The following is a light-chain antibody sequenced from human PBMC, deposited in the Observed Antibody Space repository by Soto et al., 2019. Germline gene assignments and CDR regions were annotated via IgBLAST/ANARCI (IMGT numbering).Light chain of an antibody. V-gene: IGLV1-40*01. CDR2: GNS. Sequence: QSVLTQPPSVSGAPGQRVTISCTGCSSNIGAGYDVHWYQQLPGTAPKLLIYGNSNRPSRVPDRFSGSKSGTSASLAITGLQAEDEADYYCQSYDSSLSGSVVFGGGTQLTVL. CDR3: QSYDSSLSGSVV. J-gene: IGLJ2*01. CDR1: SSNIGAGYD.